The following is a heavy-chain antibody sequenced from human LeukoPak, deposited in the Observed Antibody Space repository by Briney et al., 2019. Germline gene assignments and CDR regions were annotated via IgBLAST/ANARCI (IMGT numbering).Heavy chain of an antibody. CDR3: AKKGWGGYGSGSYYPLLY. CDR2: ISVSGGTT. D-gene: IGHD3-10*01. V-gene: IGHV3-23*01. CDR1: GFTFSSYA. J-gene: IGHJ4*02. Sequence: PGGSLRLSCAASGFTFSSYAMTWVRQAPGKGLEWVSDISVSGGTTYYADSVKGRCTISRDNSRNTVYLQLNSLRAEDTGVYYCAKKGWGGYGSGSYYPLLYWGQGALVTVSS.